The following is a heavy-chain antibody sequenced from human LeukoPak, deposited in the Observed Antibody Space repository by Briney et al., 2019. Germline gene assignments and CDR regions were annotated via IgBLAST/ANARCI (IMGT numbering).Heavy chain of an antibody. CDR1: GGSIVSSNYY. CDR2: IYVRGST. CDR3: ARNYFDGSGFFY. J-gene: IGHJ4*02. D-gene: IGHD3-22*01. Sequence: SETLSLTCSVSGGSIVSSNYYWAWIRQPPGKGLVWIGSIYVRGSTHYNPSLKSRVTISVDTSKNQLSLKLNSVTAADTAVFYCARNYFDGSGFFYWGQGTLVTVSS. V-gene: IGHV4-39*01.